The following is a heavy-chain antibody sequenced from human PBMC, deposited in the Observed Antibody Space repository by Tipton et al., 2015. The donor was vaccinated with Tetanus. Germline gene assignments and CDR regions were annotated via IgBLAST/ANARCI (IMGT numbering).Heavy chain of an antibody. V-gene: IGHV4-61*08. CDR3: AKDPASRGWFDP. Sequence: LRLSCTVSGASINAGGYPWTWVRQQPGKALEWIGYIYYRGATNYHPSLKTRLAISADTSKNQFSLNLRSVITADTAVYYCAKDPASRGWFDPWGQGTLVSVSS. J-gene: IGHJ5*02. CDR1: GASINAGGYP. CDR2: IYYRGAT.